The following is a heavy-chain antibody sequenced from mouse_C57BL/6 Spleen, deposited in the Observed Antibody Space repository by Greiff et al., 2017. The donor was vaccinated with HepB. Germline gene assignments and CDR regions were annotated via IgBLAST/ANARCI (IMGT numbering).Heavy chain of an antibody. Sequence: EVMLVESGGGLVQPGGSLKLSCAASGFTFSDYGMAWVRQAPRKGPEWVAFISNLAYSIYYADTVTGRFTISRENAKNTLYLEMSSLRSEDTAMYYCARMEGNYDAMDYWGQGTSVTVSS. CDR2: ISNLAYSI. J-gene: IGHJ4*01. V-gene: IGHV5-15*01. CDR3: ARMEGNYDAMDY. CDR1: GFTFSDYG.